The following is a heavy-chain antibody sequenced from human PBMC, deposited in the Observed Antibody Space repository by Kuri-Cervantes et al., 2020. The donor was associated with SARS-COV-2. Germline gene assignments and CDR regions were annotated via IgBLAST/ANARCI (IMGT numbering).Heavy chain of an antibody. V-gene: IGHV3-53*05. Sequence: GESLKISCAASGFTVSGIYMSWVRQAPGKGLEWLSVIYSGGTIYYADSVKGRFTISRDNSKNTLYLQMNRLRSEDTAVYYCASSGSYVYWFDPWGQGTLVTVSS. CDR1: GFTVSGIY. CDR3: ASSGSYVYWFDP. J-gene: IGHJ5*02. CDR2: IYSGGTI. D-gene: IGHD3-10*01.